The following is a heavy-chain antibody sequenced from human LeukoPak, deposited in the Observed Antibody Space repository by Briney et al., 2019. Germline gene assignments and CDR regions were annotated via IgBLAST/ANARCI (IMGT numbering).Heavy chain of an antibody. J-gene: IGHJ6*03. CDR2: IKQDGSEK. Sequence: GGSLRLSCAASEFTFSSYWMSWVRQAPGKGLEWVANIKQDGSEKYYVDSVKGRFTISRDNAKNSLYLQMNSLRAEDTAVYYCARDLGPGEHYSYYFCVWGKENTVTVSS. CDR3: ARDLGPGEHYSYYFCV. CDR1: EFTFSSYW. V-gene: IGHV3-7*01.